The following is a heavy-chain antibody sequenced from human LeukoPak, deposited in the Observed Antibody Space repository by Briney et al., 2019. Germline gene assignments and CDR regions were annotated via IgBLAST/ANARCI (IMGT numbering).Heavy chain of an antibody. Sequence: HTGGSLRLSCAASGFTFSNYGMHWVRQAPGKGLEWVVVISYDGSNKYYADSVKGRFTISRDNSKNTLYLQMNSLRAEDTAVYYCARDRSPCSGGRCYSYNWFDPWGQGTLVTVSS. CDR1: GFTFSNYG. D-gene: IGHD2-15*01. CDR2: ISYDGSNK. V-gene: IGHV3-30*03. CDR3: ARDRSPCSGGRCYSYNWFDP. J-gene: IGHJ5*02.